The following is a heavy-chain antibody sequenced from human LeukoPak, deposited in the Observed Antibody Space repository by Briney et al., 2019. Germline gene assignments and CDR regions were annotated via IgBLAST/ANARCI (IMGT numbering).Heavy chain of an antibody. V-gene: IGHV3-21*06. J-gene: IGHJ4*02. D-gene: IGHD6-13*01. CDR1: GFTFRSYW. CDR2: ISNRSRYI. Sequence: GGSLRLSCAASGFTFRSYWMTWVRQSPGKGLEWVSSISNRSRYIYVADSLKGRFTVSRDNAKNSLYLQMNSLRVEDTAVYYCARDADIAAGYDYWGQGTLVTVSS. CDR3: ARDADIAAGYDY.